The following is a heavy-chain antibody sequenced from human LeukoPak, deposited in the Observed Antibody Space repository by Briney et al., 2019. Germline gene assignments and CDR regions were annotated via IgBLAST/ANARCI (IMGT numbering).Heavy chain of an antibody. V-gene: IGHV3-9*03. J-gene: IGHJ4*02. D-gene: IGHD6-13*01. CDR2: ISWNSGSI. Sequence: GRSLRLSCAASGFTFGDYAMHWVRKAPGEGLGRDSGISWNSGSIGYADSVKGRFTISRDNAKNSLYLQMNSLRAEDMALYYCAKGLGSSSWFSFDYWGQGTLVTVSS. CDR1: GFTFGDYA. CDR3: AKGLGSSSWFSFDY.